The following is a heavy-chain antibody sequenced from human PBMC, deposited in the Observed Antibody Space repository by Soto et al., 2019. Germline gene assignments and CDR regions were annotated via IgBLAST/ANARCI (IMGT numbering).Heavy chain of an antibody. J-gene: IGHJ4*02. V-gene: IGHV1-24*01. CDR1: GYTLTELS. Sequence: GASVKVSCKVSGYTLTELSMHWVRQAPGKELEWMGGFDPEDGETIYAQKFQGRVTMTEDTSTDTAYMELSSLRSEDTAVYYCAASLDTMIVVAALPYWGQGTLVTVSS. CDR3: AASLDTMIVVAALPY. D-gene: IGHD3-22*01. CDR2: FDPEDGET.